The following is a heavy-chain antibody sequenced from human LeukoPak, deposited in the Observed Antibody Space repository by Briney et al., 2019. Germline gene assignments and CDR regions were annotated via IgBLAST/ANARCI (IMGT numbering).Heavy chain of an antibody. Sequence: GGSLRLSCAAAGFTFSSYAMNWVRQAPGKGLEWVSVIGGSGSSTNYADSVKGRFTISRDNSKYTLYLQMSSLRVEDTAVYYCAKGYYSGSGRYYFDFWGQGTLVTVSS. J-gene: IGHJ4*02. D-gene: IGHD3-10*01. V-gene: IGHV3-23*01. CDR2: IGGSGSST. CDR3: AKGYYSGSGRYYFDF. CDR1: GFTFSSYA.